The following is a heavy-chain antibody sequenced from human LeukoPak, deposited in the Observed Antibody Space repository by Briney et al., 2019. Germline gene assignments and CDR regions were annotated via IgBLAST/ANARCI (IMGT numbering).Heavy chain of an antibody. CDR2: ISSSSDYI. Sequence: PGGSLRLSCAASGFTFSSYSMNWVRQAPGKGLEWVSSISSSSDYIYYADSVKGRLTTSRDNAKNSPYLQMNSLRAEDTAVYYCARGHSGSYQRTDAFDLWGQGTMVTVS. CDR1: GFTFSSYS. V-gene: IGHV3-21*01. CDR3: ARGHSGSYQRTDAFDL. D-gene: IGHD1-26*01. J-gene: IGHJ3*01.